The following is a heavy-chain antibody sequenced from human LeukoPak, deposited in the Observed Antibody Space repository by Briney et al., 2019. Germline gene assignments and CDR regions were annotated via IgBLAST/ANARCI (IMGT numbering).Heavy chain of an antibody. CDR1: GYTFTSYY. Sequence: ASVKVSCKASGYTFTSYYMHWVRQAPGQGLKWMGIINPSGGSTSYAQKFQGRVTMTRDMSTSTVYMELSSLRSEDTAVYYCARVFYDFWSGGHFDYWGQGTLVTVSS. J-gene: IGHJ4*02. CDR2: INPSGGST. CDR3: ARVFYDFWSGGHFDY. V-gene: IGHV1-46*01. D-gene: IGHD3-3*01.